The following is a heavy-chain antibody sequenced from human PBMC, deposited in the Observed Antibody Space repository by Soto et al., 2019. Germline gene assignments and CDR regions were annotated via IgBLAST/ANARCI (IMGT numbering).Heavy chain of an antibody. D-gene: IGHD3-22*01. CDR3: ARGSVDYYDSSGPQDY. Sequence: HPWGSMRLSCAASGFSFRSYWMSGVRQAPGKGLEWVANIKQDGSEKYYVDSVKGRFTISRDNAKNSLYLQMNSLRAEDTAVYYCARGSVDYYDSSGPQDYWAQGTLVTVYS. CDR2: IKQDGSEK. V-gene: IGHV3-7*03. CDR1: GFSFRSYW. J-gene: IGHJ4*02.